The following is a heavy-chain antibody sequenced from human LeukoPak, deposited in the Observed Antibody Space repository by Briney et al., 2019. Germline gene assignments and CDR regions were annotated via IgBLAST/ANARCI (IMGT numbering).Heavy chain of an antibody. Sequence: PSETLSLTCAVYGGSFSGYYWSWIRQPPGKGLEWIGEINHSGSTNYNPSLKSRVTISVDTSKNQFSLKLSSVTAADTAVYYCARARISSPLRGGEYFQHWGQGTLVTVSS. CDR1: GGSFSGYY. D-gene: IGHD6-13*01. J-gene: IGHJ1*01. CDR3: ARARISSPLRGGEYFQH. V-gene: IGHV4-34*01. CDR2: INHSGST.